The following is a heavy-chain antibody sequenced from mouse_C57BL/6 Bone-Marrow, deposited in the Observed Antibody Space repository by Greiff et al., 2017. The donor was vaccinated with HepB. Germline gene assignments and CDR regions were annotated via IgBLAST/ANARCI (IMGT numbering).Heavy chain of an antibody. CDR2: IDPSDSYT. V-gene: IGHV1-69*01. CDR3: ATLCHY. CDR1: GYTFTSYW. Sequence: QVQLKQPGAELVMPGASVKLSCKASGYTFTSYWMHWVKQRPGQGLEWIGEIDPSDSYTNYNQKFKGKSTLTVDKSSSTAYMQLSSLTSEDSAVYYCATLCHYWGQGTTLTVSS. J-gene: IGHJ2*01.